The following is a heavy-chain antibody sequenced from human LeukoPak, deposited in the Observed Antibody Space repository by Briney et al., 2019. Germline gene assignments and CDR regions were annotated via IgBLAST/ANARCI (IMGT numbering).Heavy chain of an antibody. J-gene: IGHJ4*02. V-gene: IGHV5-51*01. CDR1: GYSFISYW. CDR2: IFPGDSDT. D-gene: IGHD2-21*02. Sequence: GESLKISCKGSGYSFISYWIGWVRQKPGKGLEWIGIIFPGDSDTRYSPSLQGQVTISADKSTGTAYLQWSSLKASDTAMYYCARNFEYCGGDCYDYWGQGTLVTVSS. CDR3: ARNFEYCGGDCYDY.